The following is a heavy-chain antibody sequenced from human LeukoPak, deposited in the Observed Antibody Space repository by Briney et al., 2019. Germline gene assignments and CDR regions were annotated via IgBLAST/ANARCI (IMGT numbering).Heavy chain of an antibody. CDR3: ARDEVATIYDHYFDY. CDR1: GFTFSSYS. CDR2: ISSSSSYI. Sequence: GGSLRLSCAASGFTFSSYSMNWVRQAPGKGLEWVSSISSSSSYIYYEDSVKGRFTISRDNAKNSLYLQMNSLRAEDTAVYYCARDEVATIYDHYFDYWGQGTLVTVSS. D-gene: IGHD5-12*01. J-gene: IGHJ4*02. V-gene: IGHV3-21*01.